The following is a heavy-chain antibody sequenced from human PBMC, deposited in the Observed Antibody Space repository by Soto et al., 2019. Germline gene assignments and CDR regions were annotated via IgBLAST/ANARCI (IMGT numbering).Heavy chain of an antibody. CDR3: ATSPRVGATIFDY. D-gene: IGHD1-26*01. Sequence: SETLSLTCAVYCGSFSGYYWSWIRQPPGKGLEWIGEINHSGSTNYNPSLKSRVTISVGTSKNQFSLKLSSVTAADKAVYYCATSPRVGATIFDYWGQGTLVTVSS. CDR2: INHSGST. CDR1: CGSFSGYY. V-gene: IGHV4-34*01. J-gene: IGHJ4*02.